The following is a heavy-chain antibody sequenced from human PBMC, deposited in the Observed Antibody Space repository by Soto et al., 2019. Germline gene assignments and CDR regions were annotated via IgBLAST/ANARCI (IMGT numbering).Heavy chain of an antibody. CDR2: MRSKGYNYAT. J-gene: IGHJ6*03. CDR1: GFTFSGSA. V-gene: IGHV3-73*01. Sequence: EVQLVESGGCLVQPGGSLKLSCAASGFTFSGSAMHWVRQASGKGREWVGRMRSKGYNYATVYGASLKGRFTISRDDAKNTAYLQMNRLNTEDTAVYYCSRKASDFWSGKPQYYMDVWGKGTTVTVSS. D-gene: IGHD3-3*01. CDR3: SRKASDFWSGKPQYYMDV.